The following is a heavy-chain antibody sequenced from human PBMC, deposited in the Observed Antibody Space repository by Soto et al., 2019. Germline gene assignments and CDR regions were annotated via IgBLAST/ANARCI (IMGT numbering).Heavy chain of an antibody. CDR2: VDYSGTA. CDR1: SGSISVTNVF. Sequence: SETLSLTWTVSSGSISVTNVFCGWVRQPPGKGLEWIGNVDYSGTAYFSPSLATRVTFHVDTSKNQFSLTLYSVTDADTDVYYCARITGRHLDYWGQGIRVTVSS. CDR3: ARITGRHLDY. J-gene: IGHJ4*02. V-gene: IGHV4-39*01. D-gene: IGHD1-20*01.